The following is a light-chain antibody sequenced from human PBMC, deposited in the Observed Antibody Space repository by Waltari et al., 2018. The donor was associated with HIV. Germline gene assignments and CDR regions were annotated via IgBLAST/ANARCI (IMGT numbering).Light chain of an antibody. J-gene: IGLJ1*01. CDR2: EVS. V-gene: IGLV2-14*01. CDR1: SSDVGAYYY. Sequence: QSALTQPASVSGSPGQSITLSCTGTSSDVGAYYYFSWFQLHPGKAPKLMIYEVSNRPSGVSNRFSGSKSGNTASLTISGLQAEDEADYFCSSYTGSSTLYVFGTGTKVTVL. CDR3: SSYTGSSTLYV.